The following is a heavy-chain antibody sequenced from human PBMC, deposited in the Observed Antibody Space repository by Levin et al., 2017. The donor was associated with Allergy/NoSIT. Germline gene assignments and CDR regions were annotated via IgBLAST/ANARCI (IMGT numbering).Heavy chain of an antibody. Sequence: SCAASGFTFSNYAMHWVRQAPGKGLEWVGVISDDGSSEFYIDSVKGRFTISRDNSKNRLYLQMDSLRAEDTALYYRVREIAEEGTWGQGTLVIVSS. CDR3: VREIAEEGT. CDR2: ISDDGSSE. J-gene: IGHJ4*02. V-gene: IGHV3-30-3*01. CDR1: GFTFSNYA. D-gene: IGHD1-1*01.